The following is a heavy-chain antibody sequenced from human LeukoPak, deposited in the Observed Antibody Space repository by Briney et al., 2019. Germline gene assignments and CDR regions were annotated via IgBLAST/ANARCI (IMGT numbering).Heavy chain of an antibody. J-gene: IGHJ4*02. CDR3: ARGRTFDN. CDR1: GDSVSSYY. CDR2: IHYTGST. Sequence: SETLSLTCTVSGDSVSSYYWSWIRRPPGKGLEWIGYIHYTGSTNYHPSLTSRVSMSVDTSENQFSLKLSSVTAADTAVYYCARGRTFDNWGQGTLVTVSS. V-gene: IGHV4-59*02.